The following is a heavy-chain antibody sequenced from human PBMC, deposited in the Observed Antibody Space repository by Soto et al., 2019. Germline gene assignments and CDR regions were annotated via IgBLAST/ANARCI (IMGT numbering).Heavy chain of an antibody. V-gene: IGHV1-69*06. CDR1: GGTFSSYA. CDR3: ASLGPDYGDPDNDY. D-gene: IGHD4-17*01. CDR2: IIPIFGTA. J-gene: IGHJ4*02. Sequence: QVPLVQSGAEVKKPGSSVKVSCKASGGTFSSYAISWVRQAPGQGLEWMGGIIPIFGTANYAQKFQGRVTITADKSTSTAYMELSSLRSEDTAVYYCASLGPDYGDPDNDYWGQGTLVTVSS.